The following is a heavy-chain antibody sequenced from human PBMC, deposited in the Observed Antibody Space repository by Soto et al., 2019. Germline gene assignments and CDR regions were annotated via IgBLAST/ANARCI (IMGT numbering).Heavy chain of an antibody. CDR3: ARNTLVAPPQSPYYYYYGMDV. J-gene: IGHJ6*02. V-gene: IGHV4-39*01. CDR2: IYYSGST. D-gene: IGHD6-6*01. CDR1: GGSISSSIYY. Sequence: SSETLSLTCTVSGGSISSSIYYWGWIRQPPGKGLEWIGSIYYSGSTYYNPSLKSRVTISVDTSKNQFSLKLSSVTAADTAVYYCARNTLVAPPQSPYYYYYGMDVWGQGTTVTVSS.